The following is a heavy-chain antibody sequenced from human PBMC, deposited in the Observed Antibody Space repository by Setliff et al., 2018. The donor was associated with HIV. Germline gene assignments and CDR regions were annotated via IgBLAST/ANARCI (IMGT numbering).Heavy chain of an antibody. D-gene: IGHD6-13*01. Sequence: SETLSLTCTVSDSGTYYWSWIRQPAGKGLEWIGRIYTSGSTNYNPSLKSRVTISVDTSKNQFSLKLSSVTAADTAVYYCARVNAEQLVLTYYYGMDVWGQGTTVTVSS. CDR3: ARVNAEQLVLTYYYGMDV. V-gene: IGHV4-61*02. CDR2: IYTSGST. CDR1: DSGTYY. J-gene: IGHJ6*02.